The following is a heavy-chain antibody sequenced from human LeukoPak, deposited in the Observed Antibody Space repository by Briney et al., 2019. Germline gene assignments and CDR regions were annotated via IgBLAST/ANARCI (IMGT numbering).Heavy chain of an antibody. J-gene: IGHJ4*02. V-gene: IGHV3-23*01. CDR1: GFTFSSYA. CDR3: ATVHTYYDILTGYFDY. D-gene: IGHD3-9*01. Sequence: GGSLRLYCAASGFTFSSYAMSWVRQAPGKGLEWVSAISGSGGSTYYADSVKGRFTISRDNSKNTLYLQMNSLRAEDTAVYYCATVHTYYDILTGYFDYWGQGTLVTVSS. CDR2: ISGSGGST.